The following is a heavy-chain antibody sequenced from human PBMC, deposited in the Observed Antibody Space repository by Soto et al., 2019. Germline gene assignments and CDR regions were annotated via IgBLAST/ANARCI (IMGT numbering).Heavy chain of an antibody. D-gene: IGHD1-26*01. J-gene: IGHJ4*02. CDR3: ARVRGGIFDY. CDR1: GFTFSSYW. V-gene: IGHV3-7*01. Sequence: GGSLRLSCAASGFTFSSYWMSWVRQAPGKGWEWVAKIKQDGSEKYYVDSVKGQFTISRDNAKNSLYLQMNSLRAEDMAVYYCARVRGGIFDYWGQGTLVTVSS. CDR2: IKQDGSEK.